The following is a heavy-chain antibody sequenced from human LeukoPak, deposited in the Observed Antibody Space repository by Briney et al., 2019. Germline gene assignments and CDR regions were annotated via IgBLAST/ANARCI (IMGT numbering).Heavy chain of an antibody. D-gene: IGHD3-10*01. CDR2: ISYDGSNK. CDR1: GFTFSSYA. J-gene: IGHJ3*02. Sequence: PGGSLRLSCAASGFTFSSYAMHWVRQAPGKGLEWVAVISYDGSNKYYADSVKGRFTISRDNSKNTLYLQMNSLRAEDTAVYYCAYGSGSYYNVPDAFDIWGQGTMVTVSS. V-gene: IGHV3-30-3*01. CDR3: AYGSGSYYNVPDAFDI.